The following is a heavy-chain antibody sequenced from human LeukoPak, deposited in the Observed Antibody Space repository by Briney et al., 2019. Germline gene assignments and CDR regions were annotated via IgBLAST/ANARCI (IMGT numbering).Heavy chain of an antibody. J-gene: IGHJ5*02. D-gene: IGHD3-10*01. CDR3: ATYRKYYYGSGSVDWFDP. V-gene: IGHV4-39*07. CDR2: IYYSGST. CDR1: GGSISSSSYY. Sequence: SETLSLTCTVSGGSISSSSYYWGWIRQPPGKGLEWIGSIYYSGSTYYNPSLKSRVTISVDTSKNRFSLKLSSVTAADTAVYYCATYRKYYYGSGSVDWFDPWGQGTLVTVSS.